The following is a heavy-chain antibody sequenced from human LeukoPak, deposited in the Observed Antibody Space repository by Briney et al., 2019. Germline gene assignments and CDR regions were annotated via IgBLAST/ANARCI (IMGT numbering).Heavy chain of an antibody. D-gene: IGHD6-13*01. V-gene: IGHV1-69*13. CDR3: ARFDPSIAAAAHDY. CDR2: IIPIFGTA. Sequence: GASVKVTCKASGDTFSSYAISWVRQAPGQGLEWMGGIIPIFGTANYAQKFQGRVTITADESTSTAYMELSSLRSEDTAVYYCARFDPSIAAAAHDYWGQGTLVTVSS. J-gene: IGHJ4*02. CDR1: GDTFSSYA.